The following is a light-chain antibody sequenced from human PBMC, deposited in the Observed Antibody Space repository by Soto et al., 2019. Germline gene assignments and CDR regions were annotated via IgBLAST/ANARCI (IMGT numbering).Light chain of an antibody. J-gene: IGKJ1*01. CDR3: QQTHDLPRT. Sequence: DIRMTQSLSSVSASLGYRVTITCRASQYIGTSLAWYQQRPGEAPKLRIYGAYRLHVGVPSRFTASGSGTDFTLTITSLQPEDFGIYFCQQTHDLPRTFGLGTKVAI. CDR2: GAY. CDR1: QYIGTS. V-gene: IGKV1-12*01.